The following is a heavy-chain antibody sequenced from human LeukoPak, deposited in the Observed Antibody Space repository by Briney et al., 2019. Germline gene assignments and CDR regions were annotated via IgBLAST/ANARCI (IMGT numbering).Heavy chain of an antibody. CDR3: AKDSYYDSSGYHDY. CDR2: ISYDGYDN. V-gene: IGHV3-30-3*01. Sequence: GGSLRLSCAASGFTFNEYAMYWVRQTPGKGLEWVALISYDGYDNSYADSVRGRFTISRDNSKNTLYLQMNSLRAEDTAVYYCAKDSYYDSSGYHDYWGQGTLVTVSS. CDR1: GFTFNEYA. J-gene: IGHJ4*02. D-gene: IGHD3-22*01.